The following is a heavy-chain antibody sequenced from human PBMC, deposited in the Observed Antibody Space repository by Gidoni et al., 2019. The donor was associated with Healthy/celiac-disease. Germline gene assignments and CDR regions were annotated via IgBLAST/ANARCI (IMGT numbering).Heavy chain of an antibody. J-gene: IGHJ4*02. V-gene: IGHV3-21*01. CDR3: ARDGYTRPGYFDY. D-gene: IGHD5-12*01. CDR1: GFTFSSYS. CDR2: ISSSSSYI. Sequence: EVQLVESGGGLVKPGGSLSLSCAASGFTFSSYSMNWVRQAPGKGLEWVSSISSSSSYIYYADSVKGRFTISRDNAKNSLYLQMNSLRAEDTAVYYCARDGYTRPGYFDYWGQGTLVTVSS.